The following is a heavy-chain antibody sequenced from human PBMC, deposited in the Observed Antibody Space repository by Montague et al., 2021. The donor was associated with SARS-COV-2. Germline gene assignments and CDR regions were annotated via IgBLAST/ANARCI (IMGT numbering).Heavy chain of an antibody. CDR2: IYYTGNT. CDR1: GGSITNNIDY. J-gene: IGHJ3*01. Sequence: SETLSLTCTVSGGSITNNIDYWAWIRQPPGKGLEWIGGIYYTGNTYYNPSLKSRVTISVVTSKNHFTLKLSSVTAAETAVYYCARLKRYFDSSGSPSAFDFWGQGTMVTVSS. V-gene: IGHV4-39*02. D-gene: IGHD3-22*01. CDR3: ARLKRYFDSSGSPSAFDF.